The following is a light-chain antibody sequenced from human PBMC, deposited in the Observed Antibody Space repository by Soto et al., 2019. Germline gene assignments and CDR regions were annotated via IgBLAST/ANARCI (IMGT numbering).Light chain of an antibody. CDR2: DVT. J-gene: IGLJ1*01. V-gene: IGLV2-14*03. CDR1: SSDVGGYNY. Sequence: QSVLTQPASVSGSPGQSITISCTGTSSDVGGYNYVSWYQHHPGKAPKLIIHDVTNRPSGVSNPFSGSKSGNTASLTISGLQPEDEADYYCSSYTTSNTRQIVFGTGTKVTV. CDR3: SSYTTSNTRQIV.